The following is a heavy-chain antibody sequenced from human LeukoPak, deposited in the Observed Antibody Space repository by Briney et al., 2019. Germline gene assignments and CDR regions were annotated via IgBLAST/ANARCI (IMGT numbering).Heavy chain of an antibody. D-gene: IGHD6-19*01. J-gene: IGHJ3*02. Sequence: SVKVSCKASGGTFSSYAISWVRQAPGQGLEWMGGIIPIFGTANCAQKFQGRVTITADESTSTAYMELSSLRSEDTAVYYCARGRALLQWDAFDIWGQGTMVTVSS. CDR2: IIPIFGTA. CDR1: GGTFSSYA. V-gene: IGHV1-69*13. CDR3: ARGRALLQWDAFDI.